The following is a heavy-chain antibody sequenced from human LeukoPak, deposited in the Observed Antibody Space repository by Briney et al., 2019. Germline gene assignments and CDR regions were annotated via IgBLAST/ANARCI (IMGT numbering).Heavy chain of an antibody. CDR3: ARESVYCSGGSCYPAPGGL. D-gene: IGHD2-15*01. CDR2: IYYSGST. J-gene: IGHJ3*01. V-gene: IGHV4-59*01. CDR1: GGSFSGYY. Sequence: PSETLSLTCAVYGGSFSGYYWSWIRQPPGKGLEWIGYIYYSGSTNYNPSLKSRVTISVDTSKNQFSLKLSSVTAADTAVYYCARESVYCSGGSCYPAPGGLWGQGTMVTVSS.